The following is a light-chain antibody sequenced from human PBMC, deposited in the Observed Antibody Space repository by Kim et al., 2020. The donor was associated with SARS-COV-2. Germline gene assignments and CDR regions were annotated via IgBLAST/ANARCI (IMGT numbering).Light chain of an antibody. CDR3: TSYGNSGPSV. Sequence: QPASVSGSPGQSITISCTVTRSDVGGNDFVSWYQHQPGKAPKLIIFGVTVRPSGISDRFSGSKSGNTASLTISGLRAEDEADYYCTSYGNSGPSVFG. V-gene: IGLV2-14*03. CDR1: RSDVGGNDF. CDR2: GVT. J-gene: IGLJ1*01.